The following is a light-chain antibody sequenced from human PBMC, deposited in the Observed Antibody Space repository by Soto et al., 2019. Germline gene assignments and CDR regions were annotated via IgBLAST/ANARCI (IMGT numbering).Light chain of an antibody. Sequence: AIQLTQSPSSLSASVGDRVTITCRASQGVGTDLGWYQHKPGKAPKLLIYAASSLETGVPSRFIGSGSGTDFILTISSLQPEDFATYYCLQDYNSPYTFGQGTKLEIK. CDR2: AAS. J-gene: IGKJ2*01. CDR1: QGVGTD. CDR3: LQDYNSPYT. V-gene: IGKV1-6*01.